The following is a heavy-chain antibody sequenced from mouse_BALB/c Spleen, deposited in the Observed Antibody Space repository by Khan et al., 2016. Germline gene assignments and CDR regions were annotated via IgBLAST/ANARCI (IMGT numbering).Heavy chain of an antibody. Sequence: QVQLKESGPGLVAPSQSLSITCTVSGFSLTSYGVHWVRQPPGKGLEWLVVIWSDGSTTYNSALKSRLSISKDNPKSQVFLKMNSRQTDDTSMYYCARRDDGGGAMDYWGQGTSVTVSS. D-gene: IGHD2-3*01. V-gene: IGHV2-6*02. J-gene: IGHJ4*01. CDR3: ARRDDGGGAMDY. CDR2: IWSDGST. CDR1: GFSLTSYG.